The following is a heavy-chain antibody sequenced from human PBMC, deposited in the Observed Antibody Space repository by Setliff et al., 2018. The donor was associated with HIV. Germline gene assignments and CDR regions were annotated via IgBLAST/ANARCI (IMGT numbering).Heavy chain of an antibody. CDR1: AGSIGSSTYY. Sequence: SETLSLTCTVSAGSIGSSTYYWAWIRQPPGKGLEWIGSICNTGSIHYNPSLESRVTISVDTSKNDFSLKMTPVTAADTAVYYCARHANPTVITDITFDPWGQGTLVTVSS. CDR2: ICNTGSI. J-gene: IGHJ5*02. V-gene: IGHV4-39*01. CDR3: ARHANPTVITDITFDP. D-gene: IGHD3-22*01.